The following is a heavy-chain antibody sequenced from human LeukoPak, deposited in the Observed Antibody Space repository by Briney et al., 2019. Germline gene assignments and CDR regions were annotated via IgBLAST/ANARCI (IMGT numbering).Heavy chain of an antibody. V-gene: IGHV4-39*07. J-gene: IGHJ4*02. CDR3: ARSQPYYFDY. Sequence: SETLSLACSVTGASINSNSYYWGWIRQPPGKGLEWIGSIYYSGITYYNPSLKSRVDMSIDTSKNQFSLKLSSVTAADTAVYYCARSQPYYFDYWGQGTLVTVSS. CDR2: IYYSGIT. CDR1: GASINSNSYY. D-gene: IGHD1-14*01.